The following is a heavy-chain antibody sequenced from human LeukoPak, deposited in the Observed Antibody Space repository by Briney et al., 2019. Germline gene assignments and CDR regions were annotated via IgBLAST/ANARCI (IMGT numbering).Heavy chain of an antibody. CDR1: GFTFSNAW. CDR3: ARHSGYGWEGYYYYYMDV. V-gene: IGHV3-15*01. J-gene: IGHJ6*03. D-gene: IGHD5-12*01. Sequence: GGSLRLSCAASGFTFSNAWMSWVRQAPGKGLEWVGRIKSKTDGGTTDYAAPVKGRFTISRDDSKNTLYLQMNSLKTEDTAVYYCARHSGYGWEGYYYYYMDVWGKGTTVTISS. CDR2: IKSKTDGGTT.